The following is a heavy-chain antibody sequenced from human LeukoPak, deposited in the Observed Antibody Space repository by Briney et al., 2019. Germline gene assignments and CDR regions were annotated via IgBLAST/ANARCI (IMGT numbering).Heavy chain of an antibody. V-gene: IGHV3-53*01. Sequence: GGSLRLSCAASGFTVSSRYMSWVRQAPGKGLEWVSVIYSGGSAYYADSVKGRFTISRDNSKNTLCLQMNSLRAEDTAVYYCARYDYTYDYFDYWGQGTLVTVAS. J-gene: IGHJ4*02. CDR2: IYSGGSA. D-gene: IGHD5-24*01. CDR3: ARYDYTYDYFDY. CDR1: GFTVSSRY.